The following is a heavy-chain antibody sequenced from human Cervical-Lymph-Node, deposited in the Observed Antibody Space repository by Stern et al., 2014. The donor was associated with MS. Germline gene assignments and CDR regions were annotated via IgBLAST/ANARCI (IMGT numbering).Heavy chain of an antibody. Sequence: EVQLVESGAEMKKPGESLKISCKGSGYTFNNNWIVWGRQMPGKGPEWVGMIYPRDSDTRYSPSFQGQVTISADKSITTAYLQWSSLKASDTAMYYCARGGTLALDYWGQGTLVTVSS. V-gene: IGHV5-51*03. D-gene: IGHD2/OR15-2a*01. CDR3: ARGGTLALDY. CDR1: GYTFNNNW. CDR2: IYPRDSDT. J-gene: IGHJ4*02.